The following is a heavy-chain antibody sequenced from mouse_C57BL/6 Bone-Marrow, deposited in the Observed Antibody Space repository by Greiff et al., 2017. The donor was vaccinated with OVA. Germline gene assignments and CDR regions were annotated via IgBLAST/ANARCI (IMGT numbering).Heavy chain of an antibody. CDR3: ARELDAAFAY. Sequence: QVQLQQPGAELVKPGASVKLSCKASGYTFTSYWMHWVKQRPGQGLEWIGMIHPNSGSTNSNEKFKGKATLTVDKSSSTAYMQLSSLTAEDSAVYYGARELDAAFAYWGQGTLVTVSA. V-gene: IGHV1-64*01. D-gene: IGHD1-3*01. CDR1: GYTFTSYW. CDR2: IHPNSGST. J-gene: IGHJ3*01.